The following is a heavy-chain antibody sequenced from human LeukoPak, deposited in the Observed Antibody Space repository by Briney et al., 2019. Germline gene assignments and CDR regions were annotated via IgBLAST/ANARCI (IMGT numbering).Heavy chain of an antibody. V-gene: IGHV4-39*01. CDR1: GGSISSSSYY. J-gene: IGHJ4*02. D-gene: IGHD6-6*01. CDR2: IYYSGST. Sequence: KASETLSLTCTVSGGSISSSSYYWGWIRQPPGKGLEWIGSIYYSGSTYYNPSLKSRVTLSVDTSKNQFSLKLSSVAAADTAVYYCARGGRGSSSSGIDYWGQGTLVTVSS. CDR3: ARGGRGSSSSGIDY.